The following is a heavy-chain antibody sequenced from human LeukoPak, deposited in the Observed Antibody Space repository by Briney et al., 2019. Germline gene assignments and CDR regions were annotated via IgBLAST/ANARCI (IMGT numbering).Heavy chain of an antibody. J-gene: IGHJ4*02. D-gene: IGHD5-12*01. CDR3: GIYGGLKTNFHC. CDR1: GFTFRNYW. Sequence: PGGSLRLSCAASGFTFRNYWMGWVRQAPGKGLEWVANTKPDGSAEYYADSVRGRFTTSRDNANNFLYLQMNSLRAEDTAVYYCGIYGGLKTNFHCWGQGTLVTVSS. V-gene: IGHV3-7*01. CDR2: TKPDGSAE.